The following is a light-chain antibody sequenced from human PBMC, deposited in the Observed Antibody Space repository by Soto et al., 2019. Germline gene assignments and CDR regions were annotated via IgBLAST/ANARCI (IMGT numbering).Light chain of an antibody. CDR1: QSVSSY. Sequence: EIVLTQSPATLSLSPGERATLSCRASQSVSSYLAWYQQKPGQAPRLLIYDASNRATGIPVRFSGSGSGTDFTLTISSLEPEDFAVYYCQQRSNWPPYTFGQGTKLGIK. CDR2: DAS. CDR3: QQRSNWPPYT. J-gene: IGKJ2*01. V-gene: IGKV3-11*01.